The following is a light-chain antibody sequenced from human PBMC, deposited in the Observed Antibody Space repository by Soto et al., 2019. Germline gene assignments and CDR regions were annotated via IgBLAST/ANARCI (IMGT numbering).Light chain of an antibody. CDR2: DNN. J-gene: IGLJ3*02. CDR1: SSNIGAGYN. CDR3: QSYDNSLGAWV. Sequence: QSVLTQPPSVSGAPGQRVTISCTGSSSNIGAGYNVHWYHQVPGTAPKLLIHDNNNRPSGVPDRSSGSKSGTSASLAITGLQAEDEADFYCQSYDNSLGAWVFGGGTKLTVL. V-gene: IGLV1-40*01.